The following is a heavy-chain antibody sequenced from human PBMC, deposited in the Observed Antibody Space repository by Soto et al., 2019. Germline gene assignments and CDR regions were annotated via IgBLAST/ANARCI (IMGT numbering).Heavy chain of an antibody. D-gene: IGHD1-1*01. CDR2: IYWSDDK. V-gene: IGHV2-5*01. CDR3: AQAYMTNWFQDGFDI. J-gene: IGHJ3*02. CDR1: GFSLSTSGLG. Sequence: QITLKESGPTLVNPTQPLTLTCTFSGFSLSTSGLGVGWIRQPPGKALEWVGIIYWSDDKPYSPSLRSRFTINKATCKNQVFLTKTNMDPVDTARYYCAQAYMTNWFQDGFDIWGQGTMVTVSS.